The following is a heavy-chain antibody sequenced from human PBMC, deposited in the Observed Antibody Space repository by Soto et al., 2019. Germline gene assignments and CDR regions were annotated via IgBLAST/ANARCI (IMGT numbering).Heavy chain of an antibody. V-gene: IGHV3-30*18. D-gene: IGHD3-3*01. J-gene: IGHJ5*02. CDR3: AKSLDGVPVQEFDP. CDR2: IAYDGSSK. Sequence: QVQLVESGGGVVQPGMSLRLSCAASGFTFENFGMHWVRQAPGKGLEWVAVIAYDGSSKYYADAVKGRFTISRDNSNNTLYLKINSLRVEDTAVYYCAKSLDGVPVQEFDPRGQGTLVTVSS. CDR1: GFTFENFG.